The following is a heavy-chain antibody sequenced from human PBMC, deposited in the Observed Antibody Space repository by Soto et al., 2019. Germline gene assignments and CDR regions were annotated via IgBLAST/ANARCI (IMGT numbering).Heavy chain of an antibody. V-gene: IGHV1-69*02. CDR1: GGTFSSYT. CDR3: ARNQYYDSTSLWFDP. Sequence: SVQVSCKASGGTFSSYTISWVRQAPGQGLEWMGRIIPILGIANYAQKFQGRVTITADKSTSTAYMELSSLRSEDTAVYYCARNQYYDSTSLWFDPWGQGTLVTVSS. CDR2: IIPILGIA. D-gene: IGHD3-22*01. J-gene: IGHJ5*02.